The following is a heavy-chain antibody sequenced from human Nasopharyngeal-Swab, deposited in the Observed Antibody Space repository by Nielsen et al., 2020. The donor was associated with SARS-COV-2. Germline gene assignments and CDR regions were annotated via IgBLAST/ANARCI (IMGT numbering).Heavy chain of an antibody. J-gene: IGHJ6*02. CDR3: ARDSSDHYDFWSGYYTEAYYYYGMDV. CDR1: GFTFSSYW. V-gene: IGHV3-7*03. Sequence: GESPKISCAASGFTFSSYWMSWVRQAPGKGLEWVANIKQDGSEKYYVDSVKGRFTISRDNAKNSLYLQMNSLRAEDTAVYYCARDSSDHYDFWSGYYTEAYYYYGMDVWGQGTTVTVSS. CDR2: IKQDGSEK. D-gene: IGHD3-3*01.